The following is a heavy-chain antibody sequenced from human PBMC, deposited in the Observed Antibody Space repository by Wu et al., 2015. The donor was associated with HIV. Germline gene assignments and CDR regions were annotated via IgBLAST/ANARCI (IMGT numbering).Heavy chain of an antibody. V-gene: IGHV1-18*01. J-gene: IGHJ4*02. CDR3: AVMVRGVIIRRYFDY. D-gene: IGHD3-10*01. Sequence: QVQLVQSGGEVKKPGDSVKVSCKASGYTFTTYAISWVRQAPGQGLEWMGWISTYNGKTDYTQKVQGRVTLTTDTSTSTAYMELRSLTSDDTAMYYCAVMVRGVIIRRYFDYWGQGTRGHRLL. CDR1: GYTFTTYA. CDR2: ISTYNGKT.